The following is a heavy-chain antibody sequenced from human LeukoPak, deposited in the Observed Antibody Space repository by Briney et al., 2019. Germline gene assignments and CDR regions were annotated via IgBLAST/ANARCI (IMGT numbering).Heavy chain of an antibody. CDR1: GGSISSYY. V-gene: IGHV4-4*07. CDR2: IYTSGST. D-gene: IGHD6-25*01. CDR3: AREHKSGPNQSKYYYYGMDV. J-gene: IGHJ6*02. Sequence: SETLSLTCTVSGGSISSYYWSWIRQRAGKGLEWSGCIYTSGSTNYNPYLKSRVTMSVDTSKNQFSLKLSSVTAADTAVYYCAREHKSGPNQSKYYYYGMDVWGQGTTVTVSS.